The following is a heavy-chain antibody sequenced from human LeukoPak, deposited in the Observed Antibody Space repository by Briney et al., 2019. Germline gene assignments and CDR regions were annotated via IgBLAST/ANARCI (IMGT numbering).Heavy chain of an antibody. Sequence: GGSLRLSCAASGFIFTNYFMSWVRQAPGKGLEWVAGIKHDGSEKYYVDSVRGRFTISRDNTMNSLYLQMSSLRAEDTAVYYCATDRGWRTSGYYLYYFEYWGQGTLVTYSS. J-gene: IGHJ4*02. D-gene: IGHD3-3*01. CDR3: ATDRGWRTSGYYLYYFEY. CDR2: IKHDGSEK. V-gene: IGHV3-7*01. CDR1: GFIFTNYF.